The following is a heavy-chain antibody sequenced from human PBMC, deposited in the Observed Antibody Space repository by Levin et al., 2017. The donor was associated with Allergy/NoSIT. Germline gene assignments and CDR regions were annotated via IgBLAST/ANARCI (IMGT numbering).Heavy chain of an antibody. J-gene: IGHJ6*02. CDR3: AREGGSWSLYYYYGIDV. CDR2: IWYDGSNK. V-gene: IGHV3-33*01. D-gene: IGHD6-13*01. Sequence: GESLKISCAASGFTFSSYGMHWVRQAPGKGLEWVAVIWYDGSNKYYADSVKGRFTISRDNSKNTLYLQMNSLRAEDTAVYYCAREGGSWSLYYYYGIDVWGQGTTVTVSS. CDR1: GFTFSSYG.